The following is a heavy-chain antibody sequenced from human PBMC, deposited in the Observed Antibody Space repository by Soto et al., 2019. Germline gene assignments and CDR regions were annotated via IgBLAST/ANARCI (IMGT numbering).Heavy chain of an antibody. V-gene: IGHV1-69*13. J-gene: IGHJ4*02. Sequence: SVKVSCKASGGTFSSYAISWVRQAPGQGLEWMGGIIPIFGTTNYAQKLQGRVTMTADESTSTAYMELRSLRSDDTAVYYCARDWGDYYYDSSGYYDFDYWGQGTLVTVSS. CDR2: IIPIFGTT. CDR1: GGTFSSYA. D-gene: IGHD3-22*01. CDR3: ARDWGDYYYDSSGYYDFDY.